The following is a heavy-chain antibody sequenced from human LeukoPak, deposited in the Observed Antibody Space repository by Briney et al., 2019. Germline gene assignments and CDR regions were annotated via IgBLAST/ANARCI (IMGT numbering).Heavy chain of an antibody. D-gene: IGHD3-9*01. Sequence: GASVKVSCKASGYTFTSYGISWVRQAPGQGLEWMGWISAYNGNTNYAQKLQGRVTMTTDTSTSTAYMELRSLRSDDTAVYYCARQYFTVPLSYYGMDVWGQGTTVTVSS. CDR2: ISAYNGNT. CDR1: GYTFTSYG. CDR3: ARQYFTVPLSYYGMDV. J-gene: IGHJ6*02. V-gene: IGHV1-18*01.